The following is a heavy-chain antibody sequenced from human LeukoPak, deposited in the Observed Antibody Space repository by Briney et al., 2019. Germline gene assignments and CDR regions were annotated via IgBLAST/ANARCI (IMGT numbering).Heavy chain of an antibody. V-gene: IGHV3-30*18. D-gene: IGHD3-3*01. CDR3: AKVWRWNQNIYGMNV. J-gene: IGHJ6*02. Sequence: GGSLRLSCAASGFTFSSYGMHWVRQVPGKGLEWVAVISYDVSNKYYTDSVKGRFTISRDNAKNTLYLQMNSLRADDTAVYYCAKVWRWNQNIYGMNVWGQGTTVTDSS. CDR1: GFTFSSYG. CDR2: ISYDVSNK.